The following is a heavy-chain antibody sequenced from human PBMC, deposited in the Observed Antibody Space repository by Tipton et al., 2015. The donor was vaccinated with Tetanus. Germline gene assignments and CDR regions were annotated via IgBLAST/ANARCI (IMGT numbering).Heavy chain of an antibody. D-gene: IGHD1-1*01. CDR1: GGSISAYY. V-gene: IGHV4-59*01. CDR3: ARDTTRGGFDS. Sequence: TLSLTCSVSGGSISAYYWSWIRQSPGRGLERIGQIYHSGSTDYNPALKSRVTMSVDVPKNQFSLRLRSVTAADTAVYYCARDTTRGGFDSWGQGALVTVSA. J-gene: IGHJ4*02. CDR2: IYHSGST.